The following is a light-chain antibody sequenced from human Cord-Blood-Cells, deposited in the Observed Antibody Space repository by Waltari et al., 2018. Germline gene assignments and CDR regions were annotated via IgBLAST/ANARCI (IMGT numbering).Light chain of an antibody. CDR3: QVWDSSFVV. Sequence: SYELTQPLSVSVALGQTARITCGGNNIGRKNVHWYQQQQGQAPVLVIYRDSNRPSGIPERFSGSNSGNTATLTISRAQAGDEADYYCQVWDSSFVVFGGGTKLTVL. CDR2: RDS. CDR1: NIGRKN. J-gene: IGLJ2*01. V-gene: IGLV3-9*01.